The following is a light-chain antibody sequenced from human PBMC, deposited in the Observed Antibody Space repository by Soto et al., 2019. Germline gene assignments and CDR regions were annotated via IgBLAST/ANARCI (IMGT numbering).Light chain of an antibody. Sequence: QSVLTQPPSVSAAPGQKVTIPCSGSSSNIGNNDVSWYQQLPGTAPKLLIYDNNKRPSGIPDRFFGSKSGTSATLGITGLQTGDEADYYCGTWDSSLRVDEVVFGGGTKLTVL. CDR2: DNN. V-gene: IGLV1-51*01. J-gene: IGLJ2*01. CDR3: GTWDSSLRVDEVV. CDR1: SSNIGNND.